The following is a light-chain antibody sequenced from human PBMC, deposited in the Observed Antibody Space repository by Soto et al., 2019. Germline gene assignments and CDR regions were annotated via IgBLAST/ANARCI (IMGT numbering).Light chain of an antibody. CDR2: SNS. Sequence: QSVLTQPPSASGTPGQRVTISCSGNYSNIGSNTVNWYQQFPRTAPKRLMYSNSRRPSGVPDRFSGSKSGTSASLAISGLRSEDEADYYCATWDDSLNGYVFGTGTKVTV. V-gene: IGLV1-44*01. CDR1: YSNIGSNT. J-gene: IGLJ1*01. CDR3: ATWDDSLNGYV.